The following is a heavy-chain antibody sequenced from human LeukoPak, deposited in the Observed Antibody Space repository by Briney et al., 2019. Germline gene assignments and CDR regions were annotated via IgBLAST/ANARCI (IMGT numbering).Heavy chain of an antibody. J-gene: IGHJ4*02. D-gene: IGHD2-8*01. Sequence: PSETLSLTCTVSGGSISTHYWSWIRQPPGKGLEWIGNIYDSGSTNYNPSLKSRVTISMDTSKNQFSLTLSSVTAADTAVYYRARQRCNNGVCALLNWGQGTLVTVSS. CDR3: ARQRCNNGVCALLN. CDR2: IYDSGST. CDR1: GGSISTHY. V-gene: IGHV4-59*08.